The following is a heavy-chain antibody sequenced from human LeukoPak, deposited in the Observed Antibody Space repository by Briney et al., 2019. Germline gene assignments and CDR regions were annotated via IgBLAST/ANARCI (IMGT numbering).Heavy chain of an antibody. CDR3: AKGHSSGYFDY. V-gene: IGHV3-30*18. J-gene: IGHJ4*02. D-gene: IGHD3-22*01. CDR1: GFTFSSYG. CDR2: ISYDGSNK. Sequence: SGGSLRLSCAASGFTFSSYGMHGVRQAPGKGLEWVAVISYDGSNKYYADSVKGRSTISRDNSKNTLYLQMNSLRAEDTAVYYCAKGHSSGYFDYWGQGTLVTVSS.